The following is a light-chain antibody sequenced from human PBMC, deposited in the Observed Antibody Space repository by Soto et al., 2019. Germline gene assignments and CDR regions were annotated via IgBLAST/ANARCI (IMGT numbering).Light chain of an antibody. J-gene: IGKJ4*01. V-gene: IGKV1-17*01. Sequence: DIQMTHSTYSLSASVGDRVTITCRASQGIRNDLGWYQQKPGKAPKRLIYAASSLQSGVPSRFSGRGSGTEFALTISSMRPEDIATYHCLQPNSYPLTFGGGTKVEIK. CDR2: AAS. CDR1: QGIRND. CDR3: LQPNSYPLT.